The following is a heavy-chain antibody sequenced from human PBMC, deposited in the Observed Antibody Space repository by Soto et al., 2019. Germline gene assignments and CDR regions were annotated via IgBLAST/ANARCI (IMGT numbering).Heavy chain of an antibody. CDR3: ARSTRSSSWSNDNWFDP. CDR2: IYYSGST. V-gene: IGHV4-31*03. CDR1: GGYISSGGYY. D-gene: IGHD6-13*01. J-gene: IGHJ5*02. Sequence: SETLSLTCTVSGGYISSGGYYWSWIRQHPGKGLEWIGYIYYSGSTYYNPSLKSRVTISVDTSKNQFSLKLSSVTAADTAVYYCARSTRSSSWSNDNWFDPWGQGTLVTVSS.